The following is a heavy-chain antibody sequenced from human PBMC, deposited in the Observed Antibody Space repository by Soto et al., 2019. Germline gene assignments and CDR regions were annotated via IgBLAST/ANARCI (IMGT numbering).Heavy chain of an antibody. V-gene: IGHV6-1*01. J-gene: IGHJ6*02. D-gene: IGHD3-3*01. Sequence: QVQLQQSGPGLVKPSQTLSLTCGISGDSVSRNTAAWNWIRQAPSRGLEWLGRTYYRSEWNTDYAESVKGRITINADTSKNQFSLQLNSVTPEDTAVYFCARGWSLDVWGQGTTVTVSS. CDR1: GDSVSRNTAA. CDR3: ARGWSLDV. CDR2: TYYRSEWNT.